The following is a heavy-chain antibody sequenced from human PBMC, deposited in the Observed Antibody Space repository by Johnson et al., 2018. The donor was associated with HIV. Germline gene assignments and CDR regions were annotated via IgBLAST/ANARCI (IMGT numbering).Heavy chain of an antibody. CDR3: ARQHYYDSSGQGGGLDI. Sequence: VQSVESGGDVVRPGGSLRLSCAGSGFIFDDYGMRWVRQPPGKGLEWVSGINWNGGSVGYADSVKGRFIISRDNANNSLYLQMNSLRAEDTALYYCARQHYYDSSGQGGGLDIWGQGTMVTVSS. CDR2: INWNGGSV. V-gene: IGHV3-20*04. D-gene: IGHD3-22*01. J-gene: IGHJ3*02. CDR1: GFIFDDYG.